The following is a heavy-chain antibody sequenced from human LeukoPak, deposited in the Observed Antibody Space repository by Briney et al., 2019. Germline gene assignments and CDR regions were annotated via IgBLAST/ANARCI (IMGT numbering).Heavy chain of an antibody. D-gene: IGHD4-17*01. V-gene: IGHV4-59*01. CDR1: GDSINNNY. CDR3: ATCRDEFGDYGFTS. J-gene: IGHJ5*02. CDR2: IYDSWRT. Sequence: PSETLSLTCTVSGDSINNNYWSWIRQPPGKGLEWIGYIYDSWRTKYNPSLTSRVTISADTSMNLFSLKLTSVTAADTALYYCATCRDEFGDYGFTSWGQGTLVTVSS.